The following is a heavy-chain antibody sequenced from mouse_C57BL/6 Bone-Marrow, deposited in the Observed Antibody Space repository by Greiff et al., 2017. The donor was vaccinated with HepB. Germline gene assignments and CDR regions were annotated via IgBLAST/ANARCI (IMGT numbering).Heavy chain of an antibody. Sequence: EVKLMESGGGLVKPGGSLKLSCAASGFTFSSYAMSWVRQTTEKRLEWVATISDGGSYTYYPDNVKGRFTISRDNAKNNLYLQMSHLKSEDTAMYYCARFLLHDYWGQGTTLTVSS. CDR3: ARFLLHDY. V-gene: IGHV5-4*03. CDR2: ISDGGSYT. J-gene: IGHJ2*01. CDR1: GFTFSSYA. D-gene: IGHD1-1*01.